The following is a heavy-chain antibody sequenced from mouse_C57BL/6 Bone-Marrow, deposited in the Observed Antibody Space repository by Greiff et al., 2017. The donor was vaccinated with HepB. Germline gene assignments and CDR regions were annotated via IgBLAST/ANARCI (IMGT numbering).Heavy chain of an antibody. CDR2: INPSNVGT. Sequence: QVQLQQPGTELVKPGASVKLSCKASGYTFPSYWMHWVQQRPGQGLEWIGNINPSNVGTNYNEKFKSKDTLTVDNSTSTAYMQLSSLTSEDSAVYYCAYGNYPHYYAMDDWGQGTSVTVSS. J-gene: IGHJ4*01. D-gene: IGHD2-10*02. CDR1: GYTFPSYW. CDR3: AYGNYPHYYAMDD. V-gene: IGHV1-53*01.